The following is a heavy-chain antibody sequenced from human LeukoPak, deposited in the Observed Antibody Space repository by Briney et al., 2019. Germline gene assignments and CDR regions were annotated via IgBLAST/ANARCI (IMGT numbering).Heavy chain of an antibody. Sequence: GASVKVSCKASGYTFTNYYIHWVRQAPGQGLEWMGIINPTGGSASYPQKFQGRLTMTRATSTSIVYLEVSSLTSEDTAVYYCARSAEMAGGLDYWGQGTPVTVSS. V-gene: IGHV1-46*01. CDR1: GYTFTNYY. CDR3: ARSAEMAGGLDY. CDR2: INPTGGSA. J-gene: IGHJ4*02. D-gene: IGHD5-24*01.